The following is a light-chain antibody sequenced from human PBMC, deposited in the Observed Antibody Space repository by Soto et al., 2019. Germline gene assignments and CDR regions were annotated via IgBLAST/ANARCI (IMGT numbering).Light chain of an antibody. CDR3: QKYNNGPPDT. J-gene: IGKJ2*01. CDR2: AAS. Sequence: EIVLTQSPATLSVSPGERATLSCRASQSVTINLAWYQQKPGQAPWLLIYAASARATGIPTRFSGSGSGTEFTLTISSLQSEDFAVYYCQKYNNGPPDTFGQGTKLEIK. CDR1: QSVTIN. V-gene: IGKV3-15*01.